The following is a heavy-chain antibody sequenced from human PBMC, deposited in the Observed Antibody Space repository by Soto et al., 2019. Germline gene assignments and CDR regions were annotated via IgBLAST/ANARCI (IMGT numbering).Heavy chain of an antibody. CDR1: GYSFTSYW. V-gene: IGHV5-51*01. CDR3: ARQRTTVALDAFDI. D-gene: IGHD4-17*01. J-gene: IGHJ3*02. CDR2: IYPVDSDT. Sequence: GESLKISCKGSGYSFTSYWIGWVRQMPGKGLEWMGIIYPVDSDTRYSPSFQGQVTISADKSISTAYLQLSSLKASDTAMYYCARQRTTVALDAFDIWGQGTMVTVSS.